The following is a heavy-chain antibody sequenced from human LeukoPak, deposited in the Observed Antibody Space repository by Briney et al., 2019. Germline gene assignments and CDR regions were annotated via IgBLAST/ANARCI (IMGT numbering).Heavy chain of an antibody. CDR2: ISYDGSNK. V-gene: IGHV3-30*18. CDR1: GFTFSSYG. Sequence: GRSLRLSCAASGFTFSSYGMHWVRQAPGKGLEWVAIISYDGSNKYYADSVKGRFTISRDNSKNTLYLQMNSLRAEDTALYYCVKDMNGYGNLWTFDIWGQGTMVTVSS. CDR3: VKDMNGYGNLWTFDI. D-gene: IGHD5-18*01. J-gene: IGHJ3*02.